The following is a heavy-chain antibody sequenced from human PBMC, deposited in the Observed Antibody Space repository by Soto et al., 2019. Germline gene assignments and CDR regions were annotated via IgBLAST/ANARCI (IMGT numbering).Heavy chain of an antibody. CDR1: GFTFSSYA. V-gene: IGHV3-30-3*01. J-gene: IGHJ3*02. D-gene: IGHD6-19*01. CDR2: ISYDGSNK. CDR3: ARPVSSSGFRAFDI. Sequence: PGGSLRLSCAASGFTFSSYAMHWVRQAPGKGLEWVAVISYDGSNKYYADSVKGRFTISRDNSKNTLYLQMNSLRAEDTAVYYCARPVSSSGFRAFDIWGQGTMVTVSS.